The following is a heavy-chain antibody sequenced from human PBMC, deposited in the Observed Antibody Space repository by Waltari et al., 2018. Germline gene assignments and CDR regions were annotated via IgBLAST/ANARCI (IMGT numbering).Heavy chain of an antibody. Sequence: VQLVQSGAEVKKPGASGKVSCQVSGYTLTELSMHWVRQAPGKGLEWLSVISDSGDSTIYTDSVKGRFTNYRDNSKNLVYLQMNSLRVEDTAVYYCAKGDWLDDWGQGTLVTVSP. CDR3: AKGDWLDD. D-gene: IGHD2-21*01. CDR1: GYTLTELS. J-gene: IGHJ4*02. CDR2: ISDSGDST. V-gene: IGHV3-23*04.